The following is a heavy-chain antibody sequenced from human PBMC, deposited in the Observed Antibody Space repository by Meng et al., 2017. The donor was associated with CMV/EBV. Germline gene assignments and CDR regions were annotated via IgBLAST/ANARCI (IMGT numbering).Heavy chain of an antibody. V-gene: IGHV3-48*01. J-gene: IGHJ6*02. Sequence: LSLTCAASGFTFSSYSMNWVRQAPGKGLEWVSYISSSSSTIYYADSVKGRFTISRDNSKNTLYLQMNSLRAEDTAVYYCAKDRLVTYCSSTSCSYYYYGMDVWGQGTTVTVSS. CDR1: GFTFSSYS. CDR2: ISSSSSTI. CDR3: AKDRLVTYCSSTSCSYYYYGMDV. D-gene: IGHD2-2*01.